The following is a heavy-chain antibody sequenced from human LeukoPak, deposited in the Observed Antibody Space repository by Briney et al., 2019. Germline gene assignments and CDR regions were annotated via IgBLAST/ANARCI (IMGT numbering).Heavy chain of an antibody. CDR1: GGSTRSGRHH. D-gene: IGHD2-15*01. J-gene: IGHJ6*03. Sequence: KPSETLSLTCSVSGGSTRSGRHHWAWVRQPPGKGLEFIGSLDESGRPYYNAPLKSRVTISEDSSGKQFSLNLSSVTAADTAGYYCARDLGGYPFFMDVWGRGTTVIVSS. CDR3: ARDLGGYPFFMDV. V-gene: IGHV4-39*07. CDR2: LDESGRP.